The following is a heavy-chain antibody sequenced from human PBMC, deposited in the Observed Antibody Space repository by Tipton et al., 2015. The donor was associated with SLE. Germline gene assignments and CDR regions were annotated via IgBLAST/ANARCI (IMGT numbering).Heavy chain of an antibody. CDR3: ARPVYCSSTTCSGPFHI. J-gene: IGHJ3*02. CDR1: GGSFRSYY. V-gene: IGHV4-34*01. D-gene: IGHD2-2*01. CDR2: VHHRGSA. Sequence: TLSLTCAVYGGSFRSYYWSWVRQPPGRGLEWIGEVHHRGSASYNPSPKSRVTISVDTSKNQFSLKLGSMTAADTAVYYGARPVYCSSTTCSGPFHIWGQGTMVTVSA.